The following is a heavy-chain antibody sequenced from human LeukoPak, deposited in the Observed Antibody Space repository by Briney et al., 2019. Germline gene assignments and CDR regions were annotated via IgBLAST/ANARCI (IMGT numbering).Heavy chain of an antibody. CDR1: GGTFSSYA. CDR2: IIPIFGTA. Sequence: ASVKASCKASGGTFSSYAISWVRQAPGQGLEWMGGIIPIFGTANYAQKFQGRVTITADESTSTAYMELSSLRSEDTAVYYCAPSPDSSGSSYYWGQGTLVTVSS. CDR3: APSPDSSGSSYY. J-gene: IGHJ4*02. D-gene: IGHD3-3*01. V-gene: IGHV1-69*01.